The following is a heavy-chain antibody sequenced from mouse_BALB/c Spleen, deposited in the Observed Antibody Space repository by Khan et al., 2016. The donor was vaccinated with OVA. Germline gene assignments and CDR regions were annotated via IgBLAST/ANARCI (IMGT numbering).Heavy chain of an antibody. CDR3: ARDDDWAWFPY. J-gene: IGHJ3*01. CDR2: IWGDGTT. CDR1: GFSLTGNG. Sequence: QMQLEESGPGLVAPSQSLSITCSVSGFSLTGNGVNWVRQPPGKGLEWLGAIWGDGTTDYNSALKSRLTISKDISKSQVFLKMNSLQTDDTARYYCARDDDWAWFPYWGQGTLVTVSA. V-gene: IGHV2-6-7*01. D-gene: IGHD4-1*01.